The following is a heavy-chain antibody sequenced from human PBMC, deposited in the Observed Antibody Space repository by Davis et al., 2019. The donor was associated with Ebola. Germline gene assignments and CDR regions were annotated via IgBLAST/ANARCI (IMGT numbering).Heavy chain of an antibody. CDR1: GDSVSSTSAA. V-gene: IGHV6-1*01. Sequence: SQTLSLTCAISGDSVSSTSAAWNWIRHSPSRGLDCLERTSYRSKWFVDYAVSVKSRITINPDTSKNQFSLQLTSVTPEDTAVYYCARDPPYDQGYDFWGQGTLVTVSS. J-gene: IGHJ4*02. D-gene: IGHD3-16*01. CDR2: TSYRSKWFV. CDR3: ARDPPYDQGYDF.